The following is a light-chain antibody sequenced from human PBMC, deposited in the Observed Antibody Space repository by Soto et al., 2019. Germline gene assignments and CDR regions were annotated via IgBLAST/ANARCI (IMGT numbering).Light chain of an antibody. CDR3: CSYAGSSTFYV. CDR1: SSDVGSYNL. CDR2: EVS. Sequence: QSVLTQPASVSGSPGQSITISCTGTSSDVGSYNLVSWYQQHPGKAPKLMIYEVSKRPSGVSNRFSGSKSGNTASLTISGLQAEHEADYYCCSYAGSSTFYVFGTGPKVTVL. V-gene: IGLV2-23*02. J-gene: IGLJ1*01.